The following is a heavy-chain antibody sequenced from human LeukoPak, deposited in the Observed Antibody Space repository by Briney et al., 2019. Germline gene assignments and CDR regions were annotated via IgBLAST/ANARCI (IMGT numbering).Heavy chain of an antibody. V-gene: IGHV3-7*03. Sequence: GGSLRLSCVASGFTFANHWMTWVRQAPGRGLQWVANIKQGGSEKNYVDSVKGRFTISRDNSKNSLYLQMNSLRTEDTALYYCAKDKWPHRAFDIWGQGTMVTVSS. CDR2: IKQGGSEK. CDR1: GFTFANHW. D-gene: IGHD5-12*01. J-gene: IGHJ3*02. CDR3: AKDKWPHRAFDI.